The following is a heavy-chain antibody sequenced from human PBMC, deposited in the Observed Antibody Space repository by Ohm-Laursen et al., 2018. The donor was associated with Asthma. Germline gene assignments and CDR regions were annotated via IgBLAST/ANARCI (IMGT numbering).Heavy chain of an antibody. CDR2: IFGSTGT. J-gene: IGHJ3*02. Sequence: GSLRLSCAASGFIVSTKFMIWVRQAPGKGLDWVSVIFGSTGTNYADSVKGRFTISRDNSKNTIYLQMNSLRAEDTAVYYCARRDFSGGDPSAAFDIWGQGTMVTVSS. D-gene: IGHD2-21*02. CDR3: ARRDFSGGDPSAAFDI. CDR1: GFIVSTKF. V-gene: IGHV3-53*01.